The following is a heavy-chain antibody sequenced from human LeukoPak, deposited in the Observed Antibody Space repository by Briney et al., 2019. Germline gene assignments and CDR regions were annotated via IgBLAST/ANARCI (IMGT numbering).Heavy chain of an antibody. CDR1: GFTFSSYA. V-gene: IGHV3-7*01. CDR3: ARVDSSGWKYYFDY. J-gene: IGHJ4*02. CDR2: IKQDGSEK. Sequence: QPGGSLRLSCAASGFTFSSYAMSWVRQAPGKGLEWVANIKQDGSEKYYVDSVKGRFTISRDNAKNSLYLQMNSLRAEDTAVYYCARVDSSGWKYYFDYWGQGTLVTVSS. D-gene: IGHD6-19*01.